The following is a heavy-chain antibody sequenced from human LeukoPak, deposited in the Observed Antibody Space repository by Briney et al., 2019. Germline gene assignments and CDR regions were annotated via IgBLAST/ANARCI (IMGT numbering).Heavy chain of an antibody. CDR2: ISWNSVYI. J-gene: IGHJ3*02. V-gene: IGHV3-9*01. CDR3: ARDRRSTTTRGGFDI. Sequence: GGSLRLSCAASGFTFDDYAMHWVRQAPGKGLEWVSGISWNSVYIGYADSVKGRFSISRDNAKNSLYLQLNSLRVEDTALYYCARDRRSTTTRGGFDIWGQGTMVTVSS. CDR1: GFTFDDYA. D-gene: IGHD2-8*02.